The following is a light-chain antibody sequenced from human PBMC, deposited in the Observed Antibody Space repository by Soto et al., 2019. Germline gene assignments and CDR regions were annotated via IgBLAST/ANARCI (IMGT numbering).Light chain of an antibody. J-gene: IGLJ2*01. CDR2: NNS. Sequence: QSVLTQPPSVSGAPGQRVTISCTGSSSDIGAGYRVRWYQQVPGTAPKVLIYNNSNRPSGVPARFSGSKSGTSASLAISGLQAEDEADYYCQAWDSSTHVVFGGGTKVTVL. CDR3: QAWDSSTHVV. CDR1: SSDIGAGYR. V-gene: IGLV1-40*01.